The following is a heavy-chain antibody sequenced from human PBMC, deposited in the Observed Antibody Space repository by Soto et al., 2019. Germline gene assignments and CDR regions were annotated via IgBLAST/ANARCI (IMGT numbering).Heavy chain of an antibody. J-gene: IGHJ5*02. Sequence: SVKVSCKASGGTFSSYTISWVRQAPGQGLEWMGRIIPILDIANYAQKFQGRVTISADKSTSTAYMELSSLRSEDTAVYYCARDLRAAAEVFDPWGQGTLVTSPQ. CDR1: GGTFSSYT. CDR2: IIPILDIA. CDR3: ARDLRAAAEVFDP. D-gene: IGHD6-13*01. V-gene: IGHV1-69*04.